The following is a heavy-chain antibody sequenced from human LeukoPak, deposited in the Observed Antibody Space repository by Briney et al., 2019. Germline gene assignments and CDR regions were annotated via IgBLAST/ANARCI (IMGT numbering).Heavy chain of an antibody. V-gene: IGHV4-39*07. D-gene: IGHD3-22*01. CDR2: IYYGGSN. CDR3: ARDRYYEPFVY. CDR1: GVSISSNSYY. J-gene: IGHJ4*02. Sequence: PSETLSLTCTVSGVSISSNSYYWGWIRQPPGKGLEWIGSIYYGGSNYYNPPLKSRFTISVDTSKNQFSLKLSSVTAADTAVYYCARDRYYEPFVYWGQGTLVTVSS.